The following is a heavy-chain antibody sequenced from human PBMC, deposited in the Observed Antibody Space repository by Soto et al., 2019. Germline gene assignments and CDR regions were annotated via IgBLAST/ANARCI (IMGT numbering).Heavy chain of an antibody. J-gene: IGHJ4*02. Sequence: PGGSHRHGSAAVLFTCIIHALSCILQSTRKWLEWVSAISSSGGTTSYADSVKGRFTISRDNSKTTLYLYMNSLSAEDTAVYYCVSTPNKDILSTGGRFDYWGQGT. CDR3: VSTPNKDILSTGGRFDY. V-gene: IGHV3-23*01. CDR2: ISSSGGTT. D-gene: IGHD3-9*01. CDR1: LFTCIIHA.